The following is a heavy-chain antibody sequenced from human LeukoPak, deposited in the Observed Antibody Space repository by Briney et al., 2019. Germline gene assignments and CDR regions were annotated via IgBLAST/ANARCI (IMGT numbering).Heavy chain of an antibody. V-gene: IGHV3-7*01. J-gene: IGHJ6*03. Sequence: GGSLRLSCAASGFTFSSYWMSWVRQAPGKGLEWVANIKQDGSEKYYVDSVKGRFTISRDNAKNSLYLQMNSLRAEDTAVYYCARSEMATTYYYYYYYMDVWGKGTTVTISS. D-gene: IGHD5-24*01. CDR2: IKQDGSEK. CDR1: GFTFSSYW. CDR3: ARSEMATTYYYYYYYMDV.